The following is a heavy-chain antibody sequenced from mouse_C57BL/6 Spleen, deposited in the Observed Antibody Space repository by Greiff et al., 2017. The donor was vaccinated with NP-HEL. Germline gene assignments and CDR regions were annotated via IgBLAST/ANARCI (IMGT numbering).Heavy chain of an antibody. V-gene: IGHV1-62-2*01. J-gene: IGHJ4*01. CDR3: AENETSYSNYDSAMDD. Sequence: QVHVKQSGAELVKPGASVKLSCKASGYTFTEYTIHWVKQRSGQGLEWIGWFYPGSGSIKYNEKFKDKATLTADKSSSTVYMALSRLTSEDSAFYYCAENETSYSNYDSAMDDWGQGTSVTVSS. CDR1: GYTFTEYT. CDR2: FYPGSGSI. D-gene: IGHD2-5*01.